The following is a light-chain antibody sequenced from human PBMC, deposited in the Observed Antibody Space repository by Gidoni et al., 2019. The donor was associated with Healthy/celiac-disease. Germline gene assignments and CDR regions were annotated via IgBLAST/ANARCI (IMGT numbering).Light chain of an antibody. J-gene: IGKJ1*01. CDR3: QQRSNSWT. Sequence: IVLTQSPATLSLSPGERATLSCSASQSVSSYLAWYQQKPGQAPRLLIYDASNRATGIPARFSGSGSGTDFTLTISSLEPEDFAVYYCQQRSNSWTFGQGTKVEIK. CDR2: DAS. V-gene: IGKV3-11*01. CDR1: QSVSSY.